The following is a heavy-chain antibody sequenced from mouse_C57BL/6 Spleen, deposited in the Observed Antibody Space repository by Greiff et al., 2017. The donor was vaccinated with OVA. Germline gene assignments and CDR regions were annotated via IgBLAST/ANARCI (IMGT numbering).Heavy chain of an antibody. J-gene: IGHJ1*03. CDR1: GFTFSDYY. CDR3: ARDRYYYGYFDV. D-gene: IGHD1-1*01. V-gene: IGHV5-16*01. CDR2: INYDGSST. Sequence: EVQLVESEGGLVQPGSSMKLSCTASGFTFSDYYMAWVRQVPEKGLEWVANINYDGSSTYYLDSLKSRFIISRDNAKNILYLQMSSLKSEDTATYYCARDRYYYGYFDVWGTGTTVTVSS.